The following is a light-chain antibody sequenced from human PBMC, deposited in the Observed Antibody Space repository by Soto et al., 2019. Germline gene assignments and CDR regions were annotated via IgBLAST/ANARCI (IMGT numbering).Light chain of an antibody. Sequence: DIQMTQSPSSLSAYVGDRVTITCRASQSIANFLNWYQHRPGKAPKFLIYAASSLQSGVPSRFSGGGSGTDFTLTISSLQPDDFATYYCQQSYSKPITFGQGTRLEIK. CDR3: QQSYSKPIT. CDR1: QSIANF. CDR2: AAS. J-gene: IGKJ5*01. V-gene: IGKV1-39*01.